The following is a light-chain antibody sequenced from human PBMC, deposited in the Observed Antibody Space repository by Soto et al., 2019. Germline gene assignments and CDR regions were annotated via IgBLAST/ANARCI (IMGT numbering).Light chain of an antibody. J-gene: IGKJ4*01. CDR3: QKVYVYHSN. CDR2: AAS. V-gene: IGKV1-9*01. CDR1: QGISSY. Sequence: IHITQSPSSLSASVGDRVTITGRASQGISSYVGWYQQKPGKAPNLLIYAASTLQSGVPSRFSGGGSGKDLTLTISSLQPPDSETYHCQKVYVYHSNFGGGKKV.